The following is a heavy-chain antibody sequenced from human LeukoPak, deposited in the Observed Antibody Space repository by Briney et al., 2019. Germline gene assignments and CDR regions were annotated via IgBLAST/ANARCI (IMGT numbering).Heavy chain of an antibody. CDR2: INHSGST. V-gene: IGHV4-34*01. CDR1: GGSFSGYY. D-gene: IGHD3-3*01. Sequence: SETLSLTCAVYGGSFSGYYWSWIRQPPGKGLEWIGEINHSGSTNYNPSLKSRVTISVDTSKNQFSLKLSSVAAADTAVYYCARGYERFLEWLYFDYWGQGTLVTVSS. J-gene: IGHJ4*02. CDR3: ARGYERFLEWLYFDY.